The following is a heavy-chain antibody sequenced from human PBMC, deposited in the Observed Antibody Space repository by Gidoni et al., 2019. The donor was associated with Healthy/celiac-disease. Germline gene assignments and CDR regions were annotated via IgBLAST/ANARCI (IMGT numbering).Heavy chain of an antibody. CDR2: IYHSGST. CDR3: ARGGYSGYDRRDYYYYGMDV. CDR1: GGSISSGGYS. D-gene: IGHD5-12*01. J-gene: IGHJ6*02. V-gene: IGHV4-30-2*01. Sequence: QLQLQESGSGLVKPSQTLSLTCAVSGGSISSGGYSWSWIRQPPGKGLERIGYIYHSGSTYYNPSLKSRVTISVDRSKNQFSLKLSSVTAADTAVYYCARGGYSGYDRRDYYYYGMDVWGQGTTVTVSS.